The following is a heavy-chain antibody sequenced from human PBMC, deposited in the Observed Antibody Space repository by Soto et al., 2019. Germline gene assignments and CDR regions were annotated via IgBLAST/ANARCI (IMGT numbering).Heavy chain of an antibody. CDR3: ARAVYCTTANCWDDFHYYNIDV. V-gene: IGHV3-7*01. Sequence: GGSLRLSCAASGFTFGSYWMSWVRQAPGKGPEWLATIKWDASEKKYVDSVKGRFTTSRDNAKNALYLQMDSLRAEDTAVYYCARAVYCTTANCWDDFHYYNIDVWGQGTAVTVSS. CDR2: IKWDASEK. J-gene: IGHJ6*02. D-gene: IGHD2-2*01. CDR1: GFTFGSYW.